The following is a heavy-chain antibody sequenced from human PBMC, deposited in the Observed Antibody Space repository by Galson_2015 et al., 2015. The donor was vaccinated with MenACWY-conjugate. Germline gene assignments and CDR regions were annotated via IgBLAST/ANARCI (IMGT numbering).Heavy chain of an antibody. Sequence: SLRLSCAASGFTFSSCAMSWVRQAPGKGLEWVSGISGSGGSTYYADSVEGRFTISRDNSKNTLYLQMDSLRAEDTAIYYCAKAYIAVVPDAVYDCCGQAALVTVSS. V-gene: IGHV3-23*01. CDR3: AKAYIAVVPDAVYDC. J-gene: IGHJ4*02. CDR2: ISGSGGST. D-gene: IGHD2-2*01. CDR1: GFTFSSCA.